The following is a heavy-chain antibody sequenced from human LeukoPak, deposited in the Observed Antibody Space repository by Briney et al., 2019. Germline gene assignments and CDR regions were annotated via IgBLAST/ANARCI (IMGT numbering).Heavy chain of an antibody. V-gene: IGHV1-2*02. D-gene: IGHD6-13*01. Sequence: ASAKVSCKASGYTFTGYYMHWVRQAPGQGLEWMGWINPNSGGTNYAQKFQGRVTMTRDTSISTAYMELSRLRSDDTAMYYCARGNSITATEFVGVDFWGQGAMVTVSS. J-gene: IGHJ3*01. CDR3: ARGNSITATEFVGVDF. CDR2: INPNSGGT. CDR1: GYTFTGYY.